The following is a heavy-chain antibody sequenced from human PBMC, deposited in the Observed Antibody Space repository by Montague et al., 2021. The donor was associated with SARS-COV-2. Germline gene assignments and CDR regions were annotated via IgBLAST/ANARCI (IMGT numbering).Heavy chain of an antibody. CDR3: ARDRPITIFGVVIKDYYYYMDV. J-gene: IGHJ6*03. D-gene: IGHD3-3*01. CDR1: GFTFSSYA. Sequence: SLRLSCAASGFTFSSYAMHWVRQAPGKGLEYVSAISSNGGSTYYANSVKGRFTISRDNSKNTLYLQMGSLRAEDMAVYYCARDRPITIFGVVIKDYYYYMDVWGKGTRSPSP. CDR2: ISSNGGST. V-gene: IGHV3-64*01.